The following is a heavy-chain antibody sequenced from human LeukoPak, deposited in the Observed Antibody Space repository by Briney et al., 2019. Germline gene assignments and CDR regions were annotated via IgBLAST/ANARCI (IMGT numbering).Heavy chain of an antibody. V-gene: IGHV4-59*01. CDR1: GGSMSSYY. Sequence: TSETLSLTCTVSGGSMSSYYWSWIRQPPGKGLEWIGYIYYSGSTNYNPSLKSRVTISVDTSKNQFSLKLSSVTAADTAVYYCARKGSSWYNWSDPWGQGTLVTVSS. D-gene: IGHD6-13*01. CDR2: IYYSGST. J-gene: IGHJ5*02. CDR3: ARKGSSWYNWSDP.